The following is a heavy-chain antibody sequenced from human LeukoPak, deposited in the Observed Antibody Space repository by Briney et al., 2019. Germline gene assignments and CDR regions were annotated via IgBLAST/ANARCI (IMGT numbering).Heavy chain of an antibody. Sequence: GGTLRLSCAASGFTFSAYDMNWVRQAPGKGLEWVSHITSSGSTIYYADSVKGRFTISRDNAKNSLYLQMNSLRAEDTAVYYCARPGYSSSWSAFDIWGQGTMVTVSS. J-gene: IGHJ3*02. CDR1: GFTFSAYD. D-gene: IGHD6-13*01. CDR2: ITSSGSTI. V-gene: IGHV3-48*03. CDR3: ARPGYSSSWSAFDI.